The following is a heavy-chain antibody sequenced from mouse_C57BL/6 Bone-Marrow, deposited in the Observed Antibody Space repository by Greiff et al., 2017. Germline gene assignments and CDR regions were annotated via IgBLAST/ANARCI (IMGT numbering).Heavy chain of an antibody. CDR1: GYTFTSYW. CDR2: IDPSDSYT. CDR3: ARGAVGWYFDV. J-gene: IGHJ1*03. Sequence: QVQLQQPGAELVMPGASVKLSCKASGYTFTSYWMHWVKQRPGQGLEWIGEIDPSDSYTNYNQKFKGKSTLTVDKSSSTAYMQLSSLTSEDSAVYYCARGAVGWYFDVWGTGTTVTVSS. V-gene: IGHV1-69*01. D-gene: IGHD3-3*01.